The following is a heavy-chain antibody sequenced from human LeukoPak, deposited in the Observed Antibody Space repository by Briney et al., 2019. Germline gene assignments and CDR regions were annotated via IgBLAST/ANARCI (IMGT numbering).Heavy chain of an antibody. CDR3: AAAYFGMDQYYYGMDV. Sequence: GGSLRLSCAASGFTVSSSYMSWVRQAPGKGLEWVSIISSAGTTYYADSVKGRFTISRDNSKNTVYLQVNSLRDEDTAVYYCAAAYFGMDQYYYGMDVWGQGTTVTVSS. J-gene: IGHJ6*02. CDR1: GFTVSSSY. D-gene: IGHD3-16*01. V-gene: IGHV3-66*01. CDR2: ISSAGTT.